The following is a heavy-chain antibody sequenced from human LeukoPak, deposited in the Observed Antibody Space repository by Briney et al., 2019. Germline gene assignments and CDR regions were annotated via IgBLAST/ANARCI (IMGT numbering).Heavy chain of an antibody. V-gene: IGHV4-61*01. CDR3: ARMYYYGSGSYYTLIDY. CDR1: GCTFSSGSYC. D-gene: IGHD3-10*01. J-gene: IGHJ4*02. Sequence: PWETLTLTCTVSGCTFSSGSYCWSWIPQPPGMGLEWSVYIYYSGSTNYNPSLKRRVTISVDTSKNQSSLKLRSVTAADTAVYYCARMYYYGSGSYYTLIDYCGQGTLVTVSS. CDR2: IYYSGST.